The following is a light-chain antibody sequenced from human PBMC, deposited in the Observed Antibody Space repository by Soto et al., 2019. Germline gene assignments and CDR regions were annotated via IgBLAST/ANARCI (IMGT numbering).Light chain of an antibody. CDR3: QQNGTYPIT. Sequence: DIQMTQSPSTLSASVGDRVTITCRASQSVTTWLAWYQQKPGKAPKLLIYKASNLASGLPTRFTCSGSGTEFTLTISSLQSNDFATYSCQQNGTYPITFGQGTRQEIK. J-gene: IGKJ5*01. CDR2: KAS. CDR1: QSVTTW. V-gene: IGKV1-5*03.